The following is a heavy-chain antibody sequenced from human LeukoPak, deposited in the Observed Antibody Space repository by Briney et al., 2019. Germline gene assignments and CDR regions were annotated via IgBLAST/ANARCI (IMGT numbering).Heavy chain of an antibody. J-gene: IGHJ4*02. CDR2: TRNKANSYTT. V-gene: IGHV3-72*01. CDR1: GSTFSDHY. Sequence: PGRSLRLSCAASGSTFSDHYMDWVRQAPGKGLEWVGRTRNKANSYTTEYAASVKGRFTISRDDSKNSLYLQMNSLKTEDTAVYYCARVAAMVGFDYWGQGTLVTVSS. CDR3: ARVAAMVGFDY. D-gene: IGHD5-18*01.